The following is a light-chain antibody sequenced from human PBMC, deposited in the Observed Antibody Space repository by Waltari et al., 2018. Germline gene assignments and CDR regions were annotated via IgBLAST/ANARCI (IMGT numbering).Light chain of an antibody. V-gene: IGLV2-14*03. CDR3: SSHTTRSTWV. J-gene: IGLJ3*02. CDR2: DVR. CDR1: TYDLGYSDY. Sequence: QSALTQPASVSGSPGQSTTISCPGTTYDLGYSDYVSWYQQHVGRAPKLIIYDVRERPSGVSDRFSGSKSGNTASLIISGLQADDEADYYCSSHTTRSTWVFGGGTKLTVL.